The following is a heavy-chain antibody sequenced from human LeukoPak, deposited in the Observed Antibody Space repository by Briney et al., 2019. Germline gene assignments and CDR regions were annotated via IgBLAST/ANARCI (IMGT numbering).Heavy chain of an antibody. D-gene: IGHD2-2*01. CDR1: GFTFSSYS. J-gene: IGHJ1*01. CDR2: ISSSSSYI. V-gene: IGHV3-21*01. Sequence: GGSLRLSCAASGFTFSSYSMNWVRQAPGKGLEWVSSISSSSSYIYYADSVKGRFTISRGNAKNSLYLQMNSLRAEDTAVYYCARDDIVVVPAAASAEYFQHWGQGTLVTVSS. CDR3: ARDDIVVVPAAASAEYFQH.